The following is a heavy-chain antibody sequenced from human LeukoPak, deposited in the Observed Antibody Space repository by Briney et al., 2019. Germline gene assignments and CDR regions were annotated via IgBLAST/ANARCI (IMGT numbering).Heavy chain of an antibody. V-gene: IGHV4-59*03. Sequence: PSETLSLTCAVSGGSISSYYWSWVRQPPGKGLEWSGDIYYTGNTNYNPSLESRVTISIDTSKSQFSLKLTSVTAADTAVYYCAKWGYDSVWGIAKDWGQGTLVTVSS. CDR2: IYYTGNT. CDR3: AKWGYDSVWGIAKD. CDR1: GGSISSYY. D-gene: IGHD3-16*01. J-gene: IGHJ4*02.